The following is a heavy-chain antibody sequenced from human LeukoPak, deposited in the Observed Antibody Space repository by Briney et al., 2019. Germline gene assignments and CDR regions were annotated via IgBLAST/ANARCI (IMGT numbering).Heavy chain of an antibody. V-gene: IGHV4-31*03. CDR1: GGSISSGGYY. Sequence: PSQTLSLTCTVSGGSISSGGYYWSWIRQHPGKGLEWIGYTYYSGSTYYNPSLKSRVTISVDTSKNQFSLKLSSVTAADTAVYYCARDRRVPDYGMDVWGQGTTVTVSS. CDR3: ARDRRVPDYGMDV. J-gene: IGHJ6*02. CDR2: TYYSGST. D-gene: IGHD1-1*01.